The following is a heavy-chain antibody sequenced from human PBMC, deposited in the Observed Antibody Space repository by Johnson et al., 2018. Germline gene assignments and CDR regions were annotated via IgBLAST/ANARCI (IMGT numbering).Heavy chain of an antibody. CDR1: GFTFDDYA. V-gene: IGHV3-9*01. Sequence: VQSGRSLRLSCAASGFTFDDYAMHWVRQAPGKGLEWVSGLSWNSGSIGYADSVKGRFTISRDNAKNSLYLQMNSLRAEDTALYYCAKVGIAVAFIDAFDIWGQGTMVTVSS. CDR3: AKVGIAVAFIDAFDI. D-gene: IGHD6-19*01. CDR2: LSWNSGSI. J-gene: IGHJ3*02.